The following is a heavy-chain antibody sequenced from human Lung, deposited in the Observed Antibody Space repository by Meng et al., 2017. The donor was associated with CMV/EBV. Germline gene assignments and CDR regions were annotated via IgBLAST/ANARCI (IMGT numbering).Heavy chain of an antibody. Sequence: SVKVSCKASGGTFSSYAISWVRQAPGQGLEWMGGIIPILGIANYAQKFQGRVTITADKSTSTAYMELSSLRSEDTAVYYCARRYCSGGSCYKQFAYWDQGQXVTVAS. J-gene: IGHJ4*02. V-gene: IGHV1-69*10. CDR1: GGTFSSYA. CDR3: ARRYCSGGSCYKQFAY. CDR2: IIPILGIA. D-gene: IGHD2-15*01.